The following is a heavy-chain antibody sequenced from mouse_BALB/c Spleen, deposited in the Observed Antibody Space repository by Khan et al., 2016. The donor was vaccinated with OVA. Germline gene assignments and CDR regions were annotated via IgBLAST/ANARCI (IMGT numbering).Heavy chain of an antibody. CDR1: GFTFSSFG. CDR2: MSSGSSTI. V-gene: IGHV5-17*02. D-gene: IGHD2-5*01. J-gene: IGHJ1*01. CDR3: ARSGSNFHWYFDV. Sequence: EVELVESGGGLVQPGGSRKLSCAASGFTFSSFGMHWVRQAPKQGLEWVAYMSSGSSTIYYVDTVKGRFTISRDNPKNTLFLQMTSLRSEDTAMYYCARSGSNFHWYFDVWGAETSVTVSS.